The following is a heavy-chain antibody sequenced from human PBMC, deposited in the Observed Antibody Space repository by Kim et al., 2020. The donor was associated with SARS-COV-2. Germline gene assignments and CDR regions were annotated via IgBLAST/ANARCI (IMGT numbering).Heavy chain of an antibody. Sequence: DSVKRRFTISRDNSKNTLYLQMNSLRAEDAAVYYCAKERRSSSWRNWFDPWGQGTLVTVSS. D-gene: IGHD6-13*01. J-gene: IGHJ5*02. V-gene: IGHV3-23*01. CDR3: AKERRSSSWRNWFDP.